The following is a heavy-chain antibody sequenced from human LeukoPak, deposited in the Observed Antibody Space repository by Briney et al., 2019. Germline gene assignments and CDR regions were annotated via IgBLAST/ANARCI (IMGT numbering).Heavy chain of an antibody. D-gene: IGHD3-10*01. V-gene: IGHV3-7*01. J-gene: IGHJ6*04. CDR2: IREDGSET. Sequence: GGSLRLSCAASGFTFRSHWMSWVRQAPGKGLEWVASIREDGSETFYVDSVKGRFTISRDNAKNSVYLQMSRLRVEDMAVDYCARYRFGWMDVWGKGTTVTVSS. CDR1: GFTFRSHW. CDR3: ARYRFGWMDV.